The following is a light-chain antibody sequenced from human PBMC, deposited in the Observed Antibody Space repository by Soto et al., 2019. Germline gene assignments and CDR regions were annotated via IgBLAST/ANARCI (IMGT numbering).Light chain of an antibody. CDR2: DAS. Sequence: ETVWTHSPATLSFSPGEIATLSFRAIQSISSYLAWYQQKPGQAPRLLIYDASNRATGIPARFSGSGSGTDFTLTISSLEPEDFAVYYCQQRSNWPPITFGQGTRLEIK. CDR3: QQRSNWPPIT. J-gene: IGKJ5*01. V-gene: IGKV3-11*01. CDR1: QSISSY.